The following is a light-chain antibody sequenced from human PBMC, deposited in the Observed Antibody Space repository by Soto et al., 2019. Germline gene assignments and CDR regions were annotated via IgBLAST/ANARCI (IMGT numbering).Light chain of an antibody. Sequence: EIVLTECPATLSLSPGERATLSCRASQNVDSYLAWYQQKPGQAPRLLIYDTSNRATGIPARFSGSGSGTDFTLTISSLEPEDFAIYYCQQRSKWPITFGQGTRLEIK. V-gene: IGKV3-11*01. CDR2: DTS. J-gene: IGKJ5*01. CDR1: QNVDSY. CDR3: QQRSKWPIT.